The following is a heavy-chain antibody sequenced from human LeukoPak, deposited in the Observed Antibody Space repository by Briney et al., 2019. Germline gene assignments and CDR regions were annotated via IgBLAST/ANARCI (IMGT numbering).Heavy chain of an antibody. CDR3: ARGDSSGSFDY. D-gene: IGHD3-22*01. Sequence: SETLSLTCTVSGGSISSYYWSWIWQPAGKGLEWIGRVYTNGNTNYNPSFKSRVTMSVDTSKNQFSLKLSSVTAADTAVYYCARGDSSGSFDYWGQGTLVTVFS. CDR2: VYTNGNT. CDR1: GGSISSYY. J-gene: IGHJ4*02. V-gene: IGHV4-4*07.